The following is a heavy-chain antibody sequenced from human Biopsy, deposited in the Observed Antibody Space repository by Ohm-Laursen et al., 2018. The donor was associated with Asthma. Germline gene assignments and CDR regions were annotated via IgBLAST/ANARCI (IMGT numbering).Heavy chain of an antibody. CDR2: ILFDGRKI. CDR1: GFTFSHYN. CDR3: AKDRVAGRSYYFDY. V-gene: IGHV3-30*18. Sequence: SLRLSCAATGFTFSHYNMNWVRRAPGKGLEWVAQILFDGRKINYPDSVKGRFTISRDNSKNMVYLQMNSLRPEDTAVYYCAKDRVAGRSYYFDYWGQGTLVTVPS. D-gene: IGHD6-13*01. J-gene: IGHJ4*02.